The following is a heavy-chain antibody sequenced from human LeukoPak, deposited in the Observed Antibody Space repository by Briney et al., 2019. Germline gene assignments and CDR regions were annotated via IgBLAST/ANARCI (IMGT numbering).Heavy chain of an antibody. V-gene: IGHV4-4*07. J-gene: IGHJ4*02. CDR3: ARDSTRYTPIPLDY. CDR1: GGSLSNYY. CDR2: IYTTGNT. Sequence: SETLSLTCTVSGGSLSNYYWSWVRQPAGKGLEWIGRIYTTGNTNYNPSLKSRVTMSIDTSKNQFSLRLTSVTAADTAVYYCARDSTRYTPIPLDYWGQGTLVAVSS. D-gene: IGHD1-14*01.